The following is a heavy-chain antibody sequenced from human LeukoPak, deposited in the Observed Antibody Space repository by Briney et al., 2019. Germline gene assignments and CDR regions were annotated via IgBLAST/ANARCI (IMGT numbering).Heavy chain of an antibody. CDR2: IYYSGST. D-gene: IGHD5-18*01. CDR3: ARHLTPPPGDSYGYLVGSFDP. Sequence: SETLSLTCTVSGGSIRVSSYYWGWIRQPPGKGLEWIGSIYYSGSTYYNPSLKSRVTISVDTSKNQFSLKLSSVTAADTAVYYCARHLTPPPGDSYGYLVGSFDPWGQGTLVTVTS. V-gene: IGHV4-39*01. CDR1: GGSIRVSSYY. J-gene: IGHJ5*02.